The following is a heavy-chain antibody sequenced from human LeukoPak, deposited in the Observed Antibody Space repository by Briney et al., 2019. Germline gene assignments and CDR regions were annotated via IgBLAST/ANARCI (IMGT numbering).Heavy chain of an antibody. Sequence: GGSLRLSCAAFGFTFSSDWMHWVRQAPGKGLVWVSRINSDGSSTTYADSVKGRFTISRDNAKNTLYLQMNSLRAEDTALYYCARSDTTLIDSWGQGTLVTVSS. CDR1: GFTFSSDW. CDR3: ARSDTTLIDS. V-gene: IGHV3-74*01. CDR2: INSDGSST. J-gene: IGHJ4*02. D-gene: IGHD1-1*01.